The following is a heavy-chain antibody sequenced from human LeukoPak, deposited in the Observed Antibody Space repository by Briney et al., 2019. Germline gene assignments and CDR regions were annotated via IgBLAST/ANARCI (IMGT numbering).Heavy chain of an antibody. V-gene: IGHV4-4*07. CDR3: ARDFTLGDGYNKNWFDP. D-gene: IGHD5-24*01. Sequence: SETLSLTCTVSGGSISSYYWSWIRQPAGKGLEWIGRIYTSVSTNYNPSLKSRVTISVDTSKNQFSLKLSSVTAADTAVYYCARDFTLGDGYNKNWFDPWGQGTLVTVSS. J-gene: IGHJ5*02. CDR2: IYTSVST. CDR1: GGSISSYY.